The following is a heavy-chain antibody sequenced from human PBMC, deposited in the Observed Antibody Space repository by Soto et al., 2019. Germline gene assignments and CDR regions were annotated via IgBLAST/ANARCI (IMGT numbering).Heavy chain of an antibody. CDR2: ISYDGGTK. J-gene: IGHJ4*02. V-gene: IGHV3-30*03. CDR3: ARGLGGYNSPYFDD. Sequence: GSLRLSCAASGFSFSSYGMHWVRQAPGKGLEWVAVISYDGGTKYYADSVTGRFTISRDSSRDTLYLQMDSLRPDDTALYYCARGLGGYNSPYFDDWGQGTLVTVSS. CDR1: GFSFSSYG. D-gene: IGHD5-12*01.